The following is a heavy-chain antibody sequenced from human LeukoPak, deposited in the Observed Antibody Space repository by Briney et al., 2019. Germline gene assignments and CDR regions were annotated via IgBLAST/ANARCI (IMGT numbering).Heavy chain of an antibody. CDR2: ISGSGGST. Sequence: GGSLRLSCAASGFTFSSYAMSWVRQAPGKGLEWVSAISGSGGSTYYADSVKGRFTISRDNSKNTLYLQMNSLRAEDMALYYCAKDGANYYGSGSPFDYWGRGTLVTVSS. CDR3: AKDGANYYGSGSPFDY. D-gene: IGHD3-10*01. V-gene: IGHV3-23*01. J-gene: IGHJ4*02. CDR1: GFTFSSYA.